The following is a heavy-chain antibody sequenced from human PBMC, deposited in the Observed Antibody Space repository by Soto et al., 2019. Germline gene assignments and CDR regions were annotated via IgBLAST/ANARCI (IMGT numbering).Heavy chain of an antibody. V-gene: IGHV3-30*18. CDR3: AKDPVATYFDY. J-gene: IGHJ4*02. D-gene: IGHD5-12*01. CDR2: ISYDGSNK. CDR1: GFTFSSYG. Sequence: PGGSLRLSCAASGFTFSSYGMHWVRQAPGKGLEWVAVISYDGSNKYYADSVKGRFTISRDTSTNTLYLQMNSLRAEDTAVYYCAKDPVATYFDYWGTGTLVTAPS.